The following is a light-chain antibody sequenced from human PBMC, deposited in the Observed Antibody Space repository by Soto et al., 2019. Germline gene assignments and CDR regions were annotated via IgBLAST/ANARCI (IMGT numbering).Light chain of an antibody. CDR1: SSDVGGYNF. CDR2: EVT. V-gene: IGLV2-8*01. J-gene: IGLJ1*01. Sequence: QSALTQPPSAAGSPGQSVTISCTGTSSDVGGYNFVSWYQHFPGKAPKLIIYEVTKRPSGVPDRFSGSKSGNTASLTVSGLQTDDEADYYCSSYGGSNNFVFGTGTKVTVL. CDR3: SSYGGSNNFV.